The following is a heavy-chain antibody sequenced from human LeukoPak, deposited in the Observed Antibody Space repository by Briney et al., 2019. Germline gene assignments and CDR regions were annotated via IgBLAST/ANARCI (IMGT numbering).Heavy chain of an antibody. Sequence: GGSLRLSCAASGFTFSSYAMHWVRQAPGKGLEWVAVISYEGSNKYYADSVKGRFTISRDNSKNTLYLQMNSLRAEDTAVYYCAREGGDCTNGVCYSFDYWGQGTLVTVSS. CDR2: ISYEGSNK. J-gene: IGHJ4*02. CDR3: AREGGDCTNGVCYSFDY. V-gene: IGHV3-30-3*01. CDR1: GFTFSSYA. D-gene: IGHD2-8*01.